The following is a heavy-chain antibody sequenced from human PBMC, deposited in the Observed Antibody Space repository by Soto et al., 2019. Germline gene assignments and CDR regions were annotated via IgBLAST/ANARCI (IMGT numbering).Heavy chain of an antibody. D-gene: IGHD3-3*01. CDR1: GFTFSSYA. J-gene: IGHJ6*02. Sequence: GGSLRLSCAASGFTFSSYAMHWVRQAPGKGLEWVAVISYDGSNKYYADPVKGRFTISRDNSKNTLYLQMNSLRAEDTAVYYCARDPKKYYDFWSGYNYYYGMDVWGQGTTVTVSS. CDR2: ISYDGSNK. V-gene: IGHV3-30-3*01. CDR3: ARDPKKYYDFWSGYNYYYGMDV.